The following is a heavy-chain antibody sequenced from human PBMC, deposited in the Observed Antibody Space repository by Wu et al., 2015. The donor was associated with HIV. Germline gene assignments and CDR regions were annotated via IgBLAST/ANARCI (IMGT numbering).Heavy chain of an antibody. Sequence: QVQLVQSGAEVKKPGSSVKVSCKASGDTFSTYAITWVRQAPGQGLEWMGGIIPMFGTAKYAQKFQGRVTINADDSTSTAYMELSGLRSDDTAVYYCARGRDSQEGGGGVRTYYYDDSGYLYYYMDVWGKGTTVTVSS. J-gene: IGHJ6*03. CDR1: GDTFSTYA. CDR2: IIPMFGTA. D-gene: IGHD3-22*01. V-gene: IGHV1-69*12. CDR3: ARGRDSQEGGGGVRTYYYDDSGYLYYYMDV.